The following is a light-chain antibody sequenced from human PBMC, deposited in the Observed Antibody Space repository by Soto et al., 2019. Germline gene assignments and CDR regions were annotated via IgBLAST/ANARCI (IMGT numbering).Light chain of an antibody. CDR2: GAT. V-gene: IGKV3-20*01. CDR3: QQYGRAPRFT. Sequence: IVLTQSPGTLSLSPGERATLSCRASQSVSSNYLAWYQQKPGQAPRLLIYGATSRATGIPDRFSGSVSGTDFTLTISRLEPEDFAVYYCQQYGRAPRFTFGPGTKVDIK. CDR1: QSVSSNY. J-gene: IGKJ3*01.